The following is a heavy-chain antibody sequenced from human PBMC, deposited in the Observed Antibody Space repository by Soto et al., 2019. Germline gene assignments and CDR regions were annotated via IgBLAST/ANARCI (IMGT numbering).Heavy chain of an antibody. V-gene: IGHV3-23*01. CDR3: AKGQNQGMTGSSSGLHV. J-gene: IGHJ6*02. D-gene: IGHD2-2*01. Sequence: PGGSLRLSCAASGFTFSNYAMSWVRQAPGKGLEWVSGISGSGDSTYHTDSVKGRFTISRDSSKNMLYLQMNSLRAEDTAVYYCAKGQNQGMTGSSSGLHVWGQGITVTVYS. CDR1: GFTFSNYA. CDR2: ISGSGDST.